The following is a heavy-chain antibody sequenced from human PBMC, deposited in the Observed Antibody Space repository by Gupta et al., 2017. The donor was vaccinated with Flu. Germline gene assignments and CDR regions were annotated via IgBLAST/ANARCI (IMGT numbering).Heavy chain of an antibody. CDR2: IRGGGEST. Sequence: EVHLLESGGALVLPGGSLRLSCAASGFVFSNYAMSWVRQGPGKGLEWVSAIRGGGESTYYAGSVKGRFTISRDNFNNILYLHMNNLRDEDSALYHYVGGREDTASLRGYWGQGTRVTVSS. J-gene: IGHJ4*02. D-gene: IGHD2-15*01. CDR1: GFVFSNYA. CDR3: VGGREDTASLRGY. V-gene: IGHV3-23*01.